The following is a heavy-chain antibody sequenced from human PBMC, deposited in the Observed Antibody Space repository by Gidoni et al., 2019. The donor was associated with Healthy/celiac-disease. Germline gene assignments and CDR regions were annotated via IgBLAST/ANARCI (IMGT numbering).Heavy chain of an antibody. V-gene: IGHV1-24*01. CDR2: FDPEDGET. J-gene: IGHJ5*02. D-gene: IGHD3-3*01. CDR3: ATVRSYDFWSGPLFDP. Sequence: QVQLVQSGAEVKKPGASVKVSCKVSGYTLTELSMHWVRQAPGKGLEWMGGFDPEDGETIYAQKFQGRVTMTEDTSTDTAYMELSSLRSEDTAVYYCATVRSYDFWSGPLFDPWGQGTLVTVSS. CDR1: GYTLTELS.